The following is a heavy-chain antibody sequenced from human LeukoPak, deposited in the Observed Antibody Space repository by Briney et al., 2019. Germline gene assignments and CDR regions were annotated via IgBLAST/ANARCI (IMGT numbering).Heavy chain of an antibody. D-gene: IGHD5-24*01. CDR1: GGSFSGYY. CDR3: AREGWLQEFDY. Sequence: SETLSLTCAVYGGSFSGYYWSWIRQPPGKGLEWIGEINHSGSTNYNPSLKSRVTISVDTSKNQFSLKLSSVTAADTAVYYCAREGWLQEFDYWGQGTLVTVSS. V-gene: IGHV4-34*01. CDR2: INHSGST. J-gene: IGHJ4*02.